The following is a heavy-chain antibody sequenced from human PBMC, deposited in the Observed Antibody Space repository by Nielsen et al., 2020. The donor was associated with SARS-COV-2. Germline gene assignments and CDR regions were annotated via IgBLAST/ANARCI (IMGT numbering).Heavy chain of an antibody. CDR3: ARASSSWYGPGYNYFDY. CDR2: ISYDGSNK. J-gene: IGHJ4*02. Sequence: GGSLRLSCAASGFTFSSYAMHWVRQAPGKGLEWVAVISYDGSNKYYADSVKGRFTISRDNSKNTLYLQMNSLRAEDTAVYYCARASSSWYGPGYNYFDYWGQGTLVTVSS. D-gene: IGHD6-13*01. CDR1: GFTFSSYA. V-gene: IGHV3-30-3*01.